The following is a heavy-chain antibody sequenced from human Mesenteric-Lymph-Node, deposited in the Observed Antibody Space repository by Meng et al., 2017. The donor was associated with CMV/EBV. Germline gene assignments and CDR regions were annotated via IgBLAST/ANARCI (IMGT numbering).Heavy chain of an antibody. CDR3: ARHQRWLKSEGGFNY. V-gene: IGHV4-34*01. J-gene: IGHJ4*02. Sequence: QGQLQQWGAGLLKPSETLSLTCAGYGGSFSGYYWSWIRQPPGKGLEWIGEINHSGSTNYNPSLKSRVTISVDTSKNQFSLKLSSVTAADTAVYYCARHQRWLKSEGGFNYWGQGTLVTASS. D-gene: IGHD4-23*01. CDR2: INHSGST. CDR1: GGSFSGYY.